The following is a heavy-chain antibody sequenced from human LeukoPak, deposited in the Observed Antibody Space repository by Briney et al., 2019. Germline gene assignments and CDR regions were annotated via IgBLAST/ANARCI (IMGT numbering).Heavy chain of an antibody. CDR2: INPNSGGT. V-gene: IGHV1-2*02. CDR3: ARDLSVTMVRDYLDY. D-gene: IGHD3-10*01. Sequence: ASVKVSCKASGYTFTGYYMHWVRQAPGQGLEWMGWINPNSGGTNYAQKFQGRVTMTRDTSISTAYMELNRLTSDDTAVYYCARDLSVTMVRDYLDYWGQGTLVTVSS. CDR1: GYTFTGYY. J-gene: IGHJ4*02.